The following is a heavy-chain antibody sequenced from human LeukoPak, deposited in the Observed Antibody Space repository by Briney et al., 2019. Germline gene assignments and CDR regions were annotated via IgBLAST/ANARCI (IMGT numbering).Heavy chain of an antibody. Sequence: SETLSLTCTVSGGSISSYYWSWIRQPPGKGLEWIGYIYYSGSTYYNPSLKSRVTISVDTSKNQCSLKLSSVTAADTAVYYCARDRLVVVPAAIYYYGMDVWGQGTTVTVSS. CDR1: GGSISSYY. V-gene: IGHV4-59*12. J-gene: IGHJ6*02. CDR2: IYYSGST. CDR3: ARDRLVVVPAAIYYYGMDV. D-gene: IGHD2-2*01.